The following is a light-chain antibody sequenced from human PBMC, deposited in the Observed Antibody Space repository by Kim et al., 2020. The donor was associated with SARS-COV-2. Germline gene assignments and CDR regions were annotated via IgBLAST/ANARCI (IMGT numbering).Light chain of an antibody. CDR1: QSVNS. V-gene: IGKV3-11*01. CDR3: QQRTNWPPVAT. J-gene: IGKJ4*01. CDR2: DSS. Sequence: EIVLTQSPATLSLFPGERVTLSCRASQSVNSLAWYQQKPGQAPRLLIYDSSNRATGIPARFSGSGSGTDFALTISSLEPEDCAVYFCQQRTNWPPVATFGGGTKVDIK.